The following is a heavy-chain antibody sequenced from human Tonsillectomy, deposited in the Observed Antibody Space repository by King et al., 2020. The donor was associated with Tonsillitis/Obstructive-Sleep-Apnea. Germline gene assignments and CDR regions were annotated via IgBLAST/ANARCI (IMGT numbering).Heavy chain of an antibody. Sequence: QLQESGPGLVKPSETLSLTCTVSGGSISSSSYYWGWIRQPPGKGLEWIGSIYYSGSTYYNPSLQSRVTISVDTSKNPFSLNLSSVTAADTAVYYCASPRYSSSSLDYWGQGTLVTVSS. CDR1: GGSISSSSYY. V-gene: IGHV4-39*01. J-gene: IGHJ4*02. CDR2: IYYSGST. CDR3: ASPRYSSSSLDY. D-gene: IGHD6-6*01.